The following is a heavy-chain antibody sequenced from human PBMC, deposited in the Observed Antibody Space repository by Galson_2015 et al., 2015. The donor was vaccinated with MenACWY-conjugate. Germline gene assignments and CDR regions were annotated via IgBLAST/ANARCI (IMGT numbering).Heavy chain of an antibody. Sequence: PLSLTCTVSGGSISGYYWSWIRQSPGKGLEWLGDISYSGDTNYNPSLKSRVAISVDTSTNRFSLSLSSVTAADTAMYYCARHLYGGGECYFCYFDYWGQGTLVTVSS. J-gene: IGHJ4*02. V-gene: IGHV4-59*08. CDR3: ARHLYGGGECYFCYFDY. CDR2: ISYSGDT. D-gene: IGHD2-21*01. CDR1: GGSISGYY.